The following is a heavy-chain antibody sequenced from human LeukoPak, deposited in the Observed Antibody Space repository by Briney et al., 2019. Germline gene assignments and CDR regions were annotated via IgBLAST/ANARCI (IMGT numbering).Heavy chain of an antibody. J-gene: IGHJ4*02. CDR2: IYYSGNT. CDR1: GGSISSYY. Sequence: SETLSLTCTVSGGSISSYYWTWIRQPPGKGLEWIGYIYYSGNTHYNSSLKSRVTISIDTSKNQFSLKLSSVTAADTAVYYCARGYSNPNFDSWGQGTLVTVSS. V-gene: IGHV4-59*01. D-gene: IGHD4-11*01. CDR3: ARGYSNPNFDS.